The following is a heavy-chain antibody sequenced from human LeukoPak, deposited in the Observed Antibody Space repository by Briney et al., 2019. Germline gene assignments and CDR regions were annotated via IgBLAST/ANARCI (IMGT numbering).Heavy chain of an antibody. D-gene: IGHD6-13*01. Sequence: GGSLRLSCAASGFTFSSYKMNRVRQAPGKGLEWVSYISSSGSTIYYADSVKGRFTISRDNAKMSLYLQMNSLRAEDTAVYYCARDGGGEYSSSWYLYWGQGTLVTVSS. V-gene: IGHV3-48*03. CDR3: ARDGGGEYSSSWYLY. CDR2: ISSSGSTI. J-gene: IGHJ4*02. CDR1: GFTFSSYK.